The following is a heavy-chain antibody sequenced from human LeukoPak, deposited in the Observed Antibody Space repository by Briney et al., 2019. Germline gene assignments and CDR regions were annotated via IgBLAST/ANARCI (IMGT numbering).Heavy chain of an antibody. CDR3: AKVAKKCYYGSGSYYPEYYFDY. D-gene: IGHD3-10*01. Sequence: GGSLRLSCAASGFTFSNYNMNWVRQAPGKGLEWVSSITSSSTYIYYADSVKGRFTISRDNAKNSLYLQMNSLRAEDTAVYYCAKVAKKCYYGSGSYYPEYYFDYWGQGTLVTVSS. CDR1: GFTFSNYN. CDR2: ITSSSTYI. J-gene: IGHJ4*02. V-gene: IGHV3-21*01.